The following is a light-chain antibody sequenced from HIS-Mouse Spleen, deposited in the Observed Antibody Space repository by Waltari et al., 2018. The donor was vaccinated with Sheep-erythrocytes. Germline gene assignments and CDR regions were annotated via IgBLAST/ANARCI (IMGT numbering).Light chain of an antibody. CDR2: SNK. CDR1: SSNIGSNT. CDR3: CSYAGSYTFWV. V-gene: IGLV1-44*01. J-gene: IGLJ3*02. Sequence: QSVLTQPPSASGTPGQRVTISCSGSSSNIGSNTVNWYQQLPGTAPKLLIYSNKQRPSGVPDRFSGSKSGTSAALAISGLQAEDEADYYCCSYAGSYTFWVFGGGTKLTVL.